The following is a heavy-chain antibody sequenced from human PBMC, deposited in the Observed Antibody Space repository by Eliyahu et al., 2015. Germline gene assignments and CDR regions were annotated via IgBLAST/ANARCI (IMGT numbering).Heavy chain of an antibody. V-gene: IGHV3-49*03. D-gene: IGHD2-2*01. CDR3: TRERAWSSSTSSTVDY. J-gene: IGHJ4*02. CDR1: GFTFGDXX. Sequence: EVQLVESGGGLXQPGRSLXPSCTASGFTFGDXXMSWFRQAPGKGLXWVGFIRSKAYGGTTEYAASVKGRFTISRDDSKSIAYLQMNSLKTEDTAVYYCTRERAWSSSTSSTVDYWGQGTLVTVSS. CDR2: IRSKAYGGTT.